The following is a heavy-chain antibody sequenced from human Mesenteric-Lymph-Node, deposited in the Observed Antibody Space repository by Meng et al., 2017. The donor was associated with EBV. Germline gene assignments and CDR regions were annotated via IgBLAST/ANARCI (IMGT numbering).Heavy chain of an antibody. V-gene: IGHV4-30-4*01. Sequence: QVQLQESGPGLGKPSQTLSLTCAVSGGSISSGGYYWSWIRQPPGKGLEWIGYIYYSGSTYYNPSLKSRVTISVDTSKNQFSLKLSSVIAADTAVYYCARLVVVPAALDYWGQGTLVTVSS. CDR1: GGSISSGGYY. CDR2: IYYSGST. J-gene: IGHJ4*02. D-gene: IGHD2-2*01. CDR3: ARLVVVPAALDY.